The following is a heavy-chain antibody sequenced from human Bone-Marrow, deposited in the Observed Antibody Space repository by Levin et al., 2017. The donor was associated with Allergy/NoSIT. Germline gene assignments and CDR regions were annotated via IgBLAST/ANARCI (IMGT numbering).Heavy chain of an antibody. CDR2: IGKIYHSGST. D-gene: IGHD5-24*01. CDR1: GGSIRSTY. J-gene: IGHJ4*02. V-gene: IGHV4-59*08. CDR3: ARHRDAYSSFDY. Sequence: SQTLSLPCSVSGGSIRSTYWSWIRPPPGKGLEWIGNIGKIYHSGSTNYNPSLKSRITISGDTSKNQFSLKLSYMTAADTAIYCCARHRDAYSSFDYWGQGILVTVSS.